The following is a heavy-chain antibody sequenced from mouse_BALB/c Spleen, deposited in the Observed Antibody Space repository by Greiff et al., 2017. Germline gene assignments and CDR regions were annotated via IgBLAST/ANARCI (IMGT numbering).Heavy chain of an antibody. J-gene: IGHJ3*01. CDR3: ARGLYCPKGFAY. CDR2: ISSGGST. D-gene: IGHD2-3*01. V-gene: IGHV5-6-5*01. CDR1: GFTFSSYA. Sequence: EVQGVESGGGLVKPGGSLKLSCAASGFTFSSYAMSWVRQTPEKRLEWVASISSGGSTYYPDSVKGRFTISRDNARNILYLQMSSLRSEDTAMYYCARGLYCPKGFAYWGQGTLGTVSA.